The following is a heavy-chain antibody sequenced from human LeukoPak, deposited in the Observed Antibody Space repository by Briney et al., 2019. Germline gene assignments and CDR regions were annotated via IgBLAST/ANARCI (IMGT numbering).Heavy chain of an antibody. D-gene: IGHD3-10*01. CDR2: IYATGST. V-gene: IGHV4-4*07. CDR3: ATGGSYLVY. Sequence: KPSETLSLTCSVSGGSTTSYNWSWIRQPAGKGLEWIGRIYATGSTNYNPSLKSRVTISVDKSKNQFSPKLSSVTAADTAVYYCATGGSYLVYWGQGTLVTVSS. CDR1: GGSTTSYN. J-gene: IGHJ4*02.